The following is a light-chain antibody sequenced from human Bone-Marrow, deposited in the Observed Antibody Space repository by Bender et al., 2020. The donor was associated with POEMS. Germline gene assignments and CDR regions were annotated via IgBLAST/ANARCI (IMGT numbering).Light chain of an antibody. Sequence: QSALTQPASVSGSPGQSITISCTGTTSDVGSYNSVSWYQKHPGRAPKLIIFDVYTRPSGVSHRFSGSKSGNTASLTISGLQAEDEADYYCCSYAGTNTWLFGGGTHLTVL. V-gene: IGLV2-14*03. CDR2: DVY. J-gene: IGLJ3*02. CDR1: TSDVGSYNS. CDR3: CSYAGTNTWL.